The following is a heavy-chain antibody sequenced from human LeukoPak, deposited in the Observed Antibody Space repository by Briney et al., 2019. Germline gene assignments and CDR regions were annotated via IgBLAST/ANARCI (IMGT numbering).Heavy chain of an antibody. Sequence: SMKVSCKASGGTFSSYTISWVRQAPGQGLEWTGRIIPTLAIANYAQKFQGRVTITADKSTSTAYMELSSLRSEDTAVYYCARGYCSGGSCYSLDYWGQGTLVTVSS. CDR3: ARGYCSGGSCYSLDY. D-gene: IGHD2-15*01. V-gene: IGHV1-69*02. CDR2: IIPTLAIA. CDR1: GGTFSSYT. J-gene: IGHJ4*02.